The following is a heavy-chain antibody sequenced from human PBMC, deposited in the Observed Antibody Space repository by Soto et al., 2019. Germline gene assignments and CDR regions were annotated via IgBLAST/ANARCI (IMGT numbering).Heavy chain of an antibody. CDR3: ARSVNYYVSSVDWIDP. V-gene: IGHV3-33*01. Sequence: QVQLVESGGGVVQPGRSLRLSCAASGSTFSSYGMHWVRQAPGKGLEWVAIIWYDGSNKYYADSVKGRFTISRDNSKNTLFLQMKSLRAEDTAVYYCARSVNYYVSSVDWIDPWGQGTLVTVSS. CDR1: GSTFSSYG. D-gene: IGHD3-22*01. CDR2: IWYDGSNK. J-gene: IGHJ5*02.